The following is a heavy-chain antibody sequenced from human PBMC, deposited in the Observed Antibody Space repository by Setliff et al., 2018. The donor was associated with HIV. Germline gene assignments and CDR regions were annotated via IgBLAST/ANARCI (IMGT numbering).Heavy chain of an antibody. D-gene: IGHD1-26*01. CDR1: GHTLTELS. V-gene: IGHV1-24*01. CDR3: ATNRWYSGSYLRDY. Sequence: VASVKVSCKVSGHTLTELSMHWVRRAPGKGLEWMGGFDPEKSEKIYAQKLQGRVTMTEDTSTDTAYMELRSLRSEDTAVYYCATNRWYSGSYLRDYWGQGTLVTVSS. J-gene: IGHJ4*02. CDR2: FDPEKSEK.